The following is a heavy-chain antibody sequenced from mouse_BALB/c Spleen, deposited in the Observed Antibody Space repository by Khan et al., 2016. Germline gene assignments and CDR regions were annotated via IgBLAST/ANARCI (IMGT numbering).Heavy chain of an antibody. D-gene: IGHD2-14*01. J-gene: IGHJ4*01. Sequence: QIQLVQSGPELKKPGETVRISCKASGYTFTTAGMQWVQKMPGKGLKWIGWINTHSGVPKYAEDLKGRFAFSLETSASTAYLQISNLKNEDTATYCCARSYRYDDAMDYWGQGTSVTVSS. CDR1: GYTFTTAG. CDR3: ARSYRYDDAMDY. V-gene: IGHV9-4*02. CDR2: INTHSGVP.